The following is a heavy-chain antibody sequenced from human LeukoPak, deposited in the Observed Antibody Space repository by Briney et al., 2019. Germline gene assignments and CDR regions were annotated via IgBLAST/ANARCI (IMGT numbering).Heavy chain of an antibody. CDR2: ITSSSGYI. D-gene: IGHD4-17*01. CDR3: TRSDDYGDYLVDY. Sequence: GGSLRLSCAASGFTFSTYAMNWVRQAPGKGLEWVSAITSSSGYIYYADSMKGRFTTSRDNAKNSLYLQMTSLRAEDTAVYYCTRSDDYGDYLVDYWGQGTLVTVSS. J-gene: IGHJ4*02. CDR1: GFTFSTYA. V-gene: IGHV3-21*01.